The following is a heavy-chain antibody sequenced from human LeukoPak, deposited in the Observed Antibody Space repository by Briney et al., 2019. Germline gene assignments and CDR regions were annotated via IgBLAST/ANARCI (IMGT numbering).Heavy chain of an antibody. CDR1: GGSISSSSYY. CDR2: IYYSGST. CDR3: AREGLAYGDYYYYMDV. Sequence: SETLSLTCTVSGGSISSSSYYWGWIRQPPGKGLEWIGSIYYSGSTYYNPSLKSRVTISVDTSKNQFSLKLSSVTAADTAVYYCAREGLAYGDYYYYMDVWGKGTTVTISS. V-gene: IGHV4-39*02. J-gene: IGHJ6*03. D-gene: IGHD4-17*01.